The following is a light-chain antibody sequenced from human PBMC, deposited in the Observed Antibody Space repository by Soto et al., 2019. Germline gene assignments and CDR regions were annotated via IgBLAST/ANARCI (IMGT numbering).Light chain of an antibody. Sequence: DIQMTQSPSTLSASVGDRVTITCRASQSISSWLAWYQQKPGKAPKLLIYDASSLESGVPSGFSGSGSGTESPLTISSLQPDDFATYYCHKNNSYPIPFGQGTRLRLN. V-gene: IGKV1-5*01. CDR2: DAS. CDR3: HKNNSYPIP. CDR1: QSISSW. J-gene: IGKJ5*01.